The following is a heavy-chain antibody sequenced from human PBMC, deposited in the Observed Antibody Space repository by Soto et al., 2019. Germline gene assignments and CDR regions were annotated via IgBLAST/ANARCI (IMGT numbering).Heavy chain of an antibody. CDR3: ARDSWGVHY. V-gene: IGHV3-74*01. CDR2: INNDGSST. CDR1: GFTFSSYW. Sequence: GSLRLSCAASGFTFSSYWMHWVRQAPGKGLVWVSQINNDGSSTTYADSVKGRFTIPRDNAKNTLYLQMNSLRAEDTAVYYCARDSWGVHYWGLGTLVTVSS. J-gene: IGHJ4*02. D-gene: IGHD1-26*01.